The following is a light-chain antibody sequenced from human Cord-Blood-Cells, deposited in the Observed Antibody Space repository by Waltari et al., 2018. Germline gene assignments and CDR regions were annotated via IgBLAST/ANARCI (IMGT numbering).Light chain of an antibody. Sequence: DILMSHSPDSLAVSLGERATINFQSSPSVLYSSHNKNYLAWYQQKPGQPPKLLIYCASTRESGVPDRFSGSGSGTDFTLTISSLQAEDVAVYYCQQYYSTPWTFGQGTKVEIK. V-gene: IGKV4-1*01. CDR2: CAS. CDR1: PSVLYSSHNKNY. CDR3: QQYYSTPWT. J-gene: IGKJ1*01.